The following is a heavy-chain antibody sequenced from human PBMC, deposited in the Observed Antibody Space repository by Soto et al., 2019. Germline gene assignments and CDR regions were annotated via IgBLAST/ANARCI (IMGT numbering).Heavy chain of an antibody. CDR1: GGTFSRYA. V-gene: IGHV1-69*13. CDR3: ARQFPYESSGYYYAY. D-gene: IGHD3-22*01. J-gene: IGHJ4*02. Sequence: GASVKVSCKASGGTFSRYAISWVRQAPGQGLEWMGGITPMFGTANYAQKFQGRVTITADESTSTAYMELSSLRSEDTALYYCARQFPYESSGYYYAYCGQGTLVTVSS. CDR2: ITPMFGTA.